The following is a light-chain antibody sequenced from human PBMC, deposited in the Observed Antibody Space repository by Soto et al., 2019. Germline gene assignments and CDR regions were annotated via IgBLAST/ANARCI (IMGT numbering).Light chain of an antibody. Sequence: EIVMTQSPATLSVSPGGRATLSCRASQSISDTLAWYQQKPGQAPRLLIYGASKRATGFPARFSGSGSGTDFTLTISSRQSADFAGYYCQQYNNGPWTFGQGTKVDIK. CDR1: QSISDT. CDR2: GAS. V-gene: IGKV3-15*01. CDR3: QQYNNGPWT. J-gene: IGKJ1*01.